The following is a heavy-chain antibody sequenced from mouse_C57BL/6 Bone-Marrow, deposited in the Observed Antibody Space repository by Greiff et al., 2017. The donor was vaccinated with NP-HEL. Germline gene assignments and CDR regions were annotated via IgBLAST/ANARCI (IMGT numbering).Heavy chain of an antibody. Sequence: EVMLVESVAELVRPGASVKLSCTASGFNIKNTYMHWVKQRPEQGLEWIGRIDPANGNTKYAPKFQGKATITADTSSNTAYLQLSSLTSEDTAIYYWARRGPRYGSHYFDYWGQGTTLTVSS. J-gene: IGHJ2*01. CDR1: GFNIKNTY. D-gene: IGHD1-1*01. V-gene: IGHV14-3*01. CDR3: ARRGPRYGSHYFDY. CDR2: IDPANGNT.